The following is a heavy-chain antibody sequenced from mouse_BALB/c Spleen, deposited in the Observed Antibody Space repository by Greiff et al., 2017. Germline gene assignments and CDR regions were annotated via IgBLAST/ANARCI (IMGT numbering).Heavy chain of an antibody. CDR2: IRNKANGYTT. CDR1: GFTFTDYY. CDR3: AREGEDAMDY. V-gene: IGHV7-3*02. J-gene: IGHJ4*01. Sequence: EVKVVESGGGLVQPGGSLRLSCATSGFTFTDYYMSWVRQPPGKALEWLGFIRNKANGYTTAYSASVKGRFTISRDNSQSILYLQMNTLRAEDSATYYCAREGEDAMDYWGQGTSVTVSS.